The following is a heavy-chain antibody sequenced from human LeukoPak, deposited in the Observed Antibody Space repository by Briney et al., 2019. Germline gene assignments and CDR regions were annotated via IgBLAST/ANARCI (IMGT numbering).Heavy chain of an antibody. J-gene: IGHJ4*02. CDR3: AKGQGGPPPRHYFDY. D-gene: IGHD3-16*01. CDR2: ISSSSSTI. Sequence: GGSLRLSCAASGFTFSSYSMNWVRQAPGKGLEWVSYISSSSSTIYYADSVKGRFTISRDNSKNTLYLQMNSLRAEDTAVYYCAKGQGGPPPRHYFDYWGQGTLVTVSS. CDR1: GFTFSSYS. V-gene: IGHV3-48*01.